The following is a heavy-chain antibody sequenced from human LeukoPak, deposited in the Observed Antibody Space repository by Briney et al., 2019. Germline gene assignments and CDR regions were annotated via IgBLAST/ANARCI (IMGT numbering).Heavy chain of an antibody. CDR2: FDPEDGET. Sequence: ASVKASCKVSGYTLTELSMHWVRQAPGKGLEWMGGFDPEDGETIYAQKFQGRVTMTEDTSTDTAYMELSSLRSEDTAVYYCATILSDTLRYDYWGQGTLVTVSS. CDR3: ATILSDTLRYDY. J-gene: IGHJ4*02. CDR1: GYTLTELS. V-gene: IGHV1-24*01. D-gene: IGHD3-9*01.